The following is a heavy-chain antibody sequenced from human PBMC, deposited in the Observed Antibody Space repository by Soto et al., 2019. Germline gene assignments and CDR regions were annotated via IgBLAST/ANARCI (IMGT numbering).Heavy chain of an antibody. CDR1: GISISSYY. Sequence: SETLSLTCTVSGISISSYYWSWIRQPPGKGLEWIGYIYYSGGTNYSPSLKSRVTISVDTSKNHFSLRLSSVTAADTAVYYCARRTVTTMGSWWFDPWGQGTLVTVSS. CDR2: IYYSGGT. CDR3: ARRTVTTMGSWWFDP. V-gene: IGHV4-59*08. D-gene: IGHD4-17*01. J-gene: IGHJ5*02.